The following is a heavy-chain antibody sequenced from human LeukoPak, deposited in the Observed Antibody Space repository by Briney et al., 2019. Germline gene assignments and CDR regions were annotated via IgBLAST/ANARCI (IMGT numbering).Heavy chain of an antibody. CDR2: ISSSGSTI. Sequence: GGSLRLSCAASGFTFSSYEMNWVRQAPGKGLEWVSYISSSGSTIYYADSVKGRFTISRDNAKNSLYLQMNSLRAEDTAVYYCARDAPGWELLGPFDYWGQGTLVTVSS. D-gene: IGHD1-26*01. V-gene: IGHV3-48*03. CDR3: ARDAPGWELLGPFDY. J-gene: IGHJ4*02. CDR1: GFTFSSYE.